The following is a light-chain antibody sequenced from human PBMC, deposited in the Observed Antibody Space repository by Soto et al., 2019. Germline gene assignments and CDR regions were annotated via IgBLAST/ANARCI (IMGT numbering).Light chain of an antibody. CDR2: GAT. J-gene: IGKJ1*01. CDR1: QSVNRN. V-gene: IGKV3-15*01. CDR3: QQYDNWLSTWT. Sequence: EIVMTQSPATLSVSPGERATLSCRASQSVNRNLAWYQQRPGQAPRLLIYGATGRATGIPARFSGSGSGTEFTLSISSLQSEDFAIYYCQQYDNWLSTWTFGQGTKVEIK.